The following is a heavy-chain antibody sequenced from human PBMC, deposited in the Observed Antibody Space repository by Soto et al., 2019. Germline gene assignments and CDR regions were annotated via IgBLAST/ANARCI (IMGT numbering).Heavy chain of an antibody. CDR2: INPNSGGT. Sequence: ASVKVSCKASGYTFTGYYMHWVRRAPGQGLEWMGWINPNSGGTNYAQKFQGRVTMTRDTSISTAYMELSRLRSDDTAVYYCARGEDIVVVVAAPPGYWGQGTLVTVSS. CDR1: GYTFTGYY. J-gene: IGHJ4*02. V-gene: IGHV1-2*02. D-gene: IGHD2-15*01. CDR3: ARGEDIVVVVAAPPGY.